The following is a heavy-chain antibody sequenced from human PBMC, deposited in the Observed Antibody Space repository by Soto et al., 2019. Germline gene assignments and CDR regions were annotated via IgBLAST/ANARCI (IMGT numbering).Heavy chain of an antibody. CDR3: ARPATVTRSDAFDI. D-gene: IGHD4-17*01. CDR2: ISSSSSYI. J-gene: IGHJ3*02. Sequence: GGSLRLAWAASGFTFSSYSMNWVRQAPGKGLEWVSSISSSSSYIYYADSVKGRFTISRDNAKNSLYLQMNSLRAADTAVYYCARPATVTRSDAFDIWGQGTMVTVSS. V-gene: IGHV3-21*04. CDR1: GFTFSSYS.